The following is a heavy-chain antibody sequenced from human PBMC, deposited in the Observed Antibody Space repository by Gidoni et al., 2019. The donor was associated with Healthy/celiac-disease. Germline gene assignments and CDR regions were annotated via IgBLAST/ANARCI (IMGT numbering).Heavy chain of an antibody. D-gene: IGHD6-6*01. J-gene: IGHJ6*03. V-gene: IGHV3-66*01. CDR3: ASAEIAARSYYYYYMDV. CDR1: GFTVSSNY. CDR2: IYSGGST. Sequence: EVQLVESGGGLVQPGGSLRLSCAASGFTVSSNYMSWVRQAPGKGLEWVSVIYSGGSTYYADSVKGRFTISRDNSKNTLYLQMNSLRAEDTAVYYCASAEIAARSYYYYYMDVWGKGTTVTVSS.